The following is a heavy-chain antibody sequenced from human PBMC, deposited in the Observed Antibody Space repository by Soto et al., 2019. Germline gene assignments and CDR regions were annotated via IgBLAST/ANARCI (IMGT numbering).Heavy chain of an antibody. CDR3: ARGDEMTAVTIFEY. CDR2: AIPVFNTS. J-gene: IGHJ4*02. D-gene: IGHD4-17*01. Sequence: QVQLEQSGPEVKRPGTSVKVSCKASGGAFGRYSVSWVRQAPGQGLEWIGGAIPVFNTSNYSLKFQARVAIFADRSTNIGFMELRSLRSEDTALYYCARGDEMTAVTIFEYWGQGTLVTVSS. CDR1: GGAFGRYS. V-gene: IGHV1-69*01.